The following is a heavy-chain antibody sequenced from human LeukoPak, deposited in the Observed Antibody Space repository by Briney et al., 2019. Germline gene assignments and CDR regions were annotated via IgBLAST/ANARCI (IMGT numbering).Heavy chain of an antibody. CDR1: GFTFSSFA. CDR3: AKGMGVDVYAKYSDS. V-gene: IGHV3-23*01. Sequence: PGGSLRLSCAASGFTFSSFAMRWVRQAPGKGLERISAISGSGGSASYVDSVRGRFTISRDNSKNTLYLQMNSLRADDTAVYFCAKGMGVDVYAKYSDSWGQGTLVTVPS. CDR2: ISGSGGSA. J-gene: IGHJ4*02. D-gene: IGHD2-8*01.